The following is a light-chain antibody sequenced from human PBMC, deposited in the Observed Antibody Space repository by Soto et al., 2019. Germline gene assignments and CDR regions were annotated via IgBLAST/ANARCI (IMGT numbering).Light chain of an antibody. Sequence: QSALTQPPSVSGAPGQRVTISCTGSTSNIGSGYDVQWYQHLPGTAPKLLIYGNNNRPSGVPDRFSGSKSGSSASLVITGLQAGGEADYYCQSYDNFVSPYNYVXGTGTKVTVL. V-gene: IGLV1-40*01. J-gene: IGLJ1*01. CDR3: QSYDNFVSPYNYV. CDR2: GNN. CDR1: TSNIGSGYD.